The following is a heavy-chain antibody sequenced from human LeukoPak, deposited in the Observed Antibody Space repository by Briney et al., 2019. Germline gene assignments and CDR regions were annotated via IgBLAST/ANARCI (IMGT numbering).Heavy chain of an antibody. CDR3: ARASWRYCTSTSCYGNWFDP. D-gene: IGHD2-2*01. CDR1: GFTFSSYG. Sequence: GRSLRLSCAASGFTFSSYGMHWVRQAPGKGLEWVAVIWYDGSNKYYADSVKGRFTISRDNSKNTLYLQMNSLRAEDTAVYYCARASWRYCTSTSCYGNWFDPWGQGTLVTVSS. V-gene: IGHV3-33*01. J-gene: IGHJ5*02. CDR2: IWYDGSNK.